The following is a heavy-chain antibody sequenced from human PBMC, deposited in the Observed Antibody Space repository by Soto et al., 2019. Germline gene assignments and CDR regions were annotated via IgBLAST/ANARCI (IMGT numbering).Heavy chain of an antibody. D-gene: IGHD3-3*01. V-gene: IGHV3-9*01. CDR1: GFTFDDYA. J-gene: IGHJ4*02. Sequence: EVQLVESGGGLVQPGRSLRLSCAASGFTFDDYAMHWVRQAPGKGLEWVSGISWNSGSIGYADSVKGRFTISRDNAKNSLYLQMNSLRAEDTALYYCAKDNYRITIFGVVDYWGQGTLVTVSS. CDR3: AKDNYRITIFGVVDY. CDR2: ISWNSGSI.